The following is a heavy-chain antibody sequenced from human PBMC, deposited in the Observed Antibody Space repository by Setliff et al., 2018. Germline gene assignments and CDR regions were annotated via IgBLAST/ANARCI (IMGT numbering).Heavy chain of an antibody. CDR3: ARDQFRNSGGLYS. Sequence: GGSLRLSCGASGFTYKNDWVSWVRQVPGKGLEWLSKISGAGTTVYYADSVRGRFTISRDNAKNSLSLQMSSLRADDTAMYYCARDQFRNSGGLYSWGQGTLVTVSS. J-gene: IGHJ5*02. V-gene: IGHV3-11*04. D-gene: IGHD1-7*01. CDR1: GFTYKNDW. CDR2: ISGAGTTV.